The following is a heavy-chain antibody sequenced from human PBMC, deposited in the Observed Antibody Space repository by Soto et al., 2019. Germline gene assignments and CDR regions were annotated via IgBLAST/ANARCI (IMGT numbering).Heavy chain of an antibody. CDR3: ARGEAFRYCSGGRCIYYYYFDGMDV. CDR2: IYYSGST. J-gene: IGHJ6*02. CDR1: GGSISSGDYY. V-gene: IGHV4-30-4*01. Sequence: SETLSLTCTVSGGSISSGDYYWSWIRQPPGKGLEWIGYIYYSGSTYYNPSLKSRVTISVDTSKNQFSLKLSSVTAADTAVYYCARGEAFRYCSGGRCIYYYYFDGMDVWGQGTTVTVSS. D-gene: IGHD2-15*01.